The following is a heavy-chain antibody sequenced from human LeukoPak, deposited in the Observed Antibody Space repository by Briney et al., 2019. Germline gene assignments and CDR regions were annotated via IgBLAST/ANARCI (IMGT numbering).Heavy chain of an antibody. CDR2: IKQDGSDK. CDR1: GFIFTTYW. V-gene: IGHV3-7*03. Sequence: GGSLRLSCAASGFIFTTYWMSWFRQAPGKGLEWVANIKQDGSDKYYVDSVKGRFTISRDNAKNSLYLQMNSLRAEDTAVYYCLAAAGDYWGQGTLVTVSS. D-gene: IGHD6-13*01. CDR3: LAAAGDY. J-gene: IGHJ4*02.